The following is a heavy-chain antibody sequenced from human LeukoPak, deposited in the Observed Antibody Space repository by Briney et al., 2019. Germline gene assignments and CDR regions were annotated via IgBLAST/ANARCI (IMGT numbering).Heavy chain of an antibody. D-gene: IGHD1-26*01. Sequence: ASVKVSCKASGYTFTDYYIHWVRQAPGQGLEWMGWINPNSGGTNYAQKFQGRVTMTRDTSISTAYMDLSRLRSDDTAVYYCARRIVGALYYFDYWGRGTLVTVSS. CDR3: ARRIVGALYYFDY. CDR2: INPNSGGT. CDR1: GYTFTDYY. V-gene: IGHV1-2*02. J-gene: IGHJ4*02.